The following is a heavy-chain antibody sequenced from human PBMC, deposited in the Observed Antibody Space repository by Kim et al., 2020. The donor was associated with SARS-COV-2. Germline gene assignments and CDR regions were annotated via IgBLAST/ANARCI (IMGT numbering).Heavy chain of an antibody. CDR1: GYTFTGYY. J-gene: IGHJ4*02. Sequence: ASVKVSCKASGYTFTGYYIYWVRQAPGQGLEWVAWINPKTGGTNYAQKFQGRVTMTKDTSLTTAYMEVNSLTSDDTAVYLCARGKSSAGMDRWGQGTLVTVSS. D-gene: IGHD6-13*01. CDR2: INPKTGGT. CDR3: ARGKSSAGMDR. V-gene: IGHV1-2*02.